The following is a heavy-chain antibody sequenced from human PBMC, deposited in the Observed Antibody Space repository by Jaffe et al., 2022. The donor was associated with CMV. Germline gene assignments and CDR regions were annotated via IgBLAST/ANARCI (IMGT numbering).Heavy chain of an antibody. V-gene: IGHV4-59*08. CDR1: GGSISSYY. CDR3: ARTAGCGGDCYRFSYYYYYMDV. Sequence: QVQLQESGPGLVKPSETLSLTCTVSGGSISSYYWSWIRQPPGKGLEWIGYIYYSGSTNYNPSLKSRVTISVDTSKNQFSLKLSSVTAADTAVYYCARTAGCGGDCYRFSYYYYYMDVWGKGTTVTVSS. CDR2: IYYSGST. D-gene: IGHD2-21*02. J-gene: IGHJ6*03.